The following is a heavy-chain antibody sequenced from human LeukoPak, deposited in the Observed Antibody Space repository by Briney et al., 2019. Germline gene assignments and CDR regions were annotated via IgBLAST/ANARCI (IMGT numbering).Heavy chain of an antibody. CDR1: GYTFISYA. D-gene: IGHD2-2*01. J-gene: IGHJ1*01. Sequence: GASVKVSCKTSGYTFISYAISWVRQAPGQGLEWMGWISTFKGDTKYAQKFQDRVTMTRDTSISTAYMELSRLRSDDTAVYYCAREPSTLPAAITEYFQHWGQGTLVTVSS. V-gene: IGHV1-18*01. CDR3: AREPSTLPAAITEYFQH. CDR2: ISTFKGDT.